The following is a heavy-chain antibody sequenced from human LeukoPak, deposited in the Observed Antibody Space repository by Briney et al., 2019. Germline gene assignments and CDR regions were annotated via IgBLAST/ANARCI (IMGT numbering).Heavy chain of an antibody. Sequence: SVKVSCKASGGTFSSYAISWVRQAPGQGLEWMGGIIPIFGTANYAQKFQGRVTITADESTSTAYMELSSLRSEDTAVYYCARDLPADFPRDYYYYMDVWGKGTTVTVSS. CDR1: GGTFSSYA. J-gene: IGHJ6*03. CDR2: IIPIFGTA. D-gene: IGHD3-3*01. V-gene: IGHV1-69*13. CDR3: ARDLPADFPRDYYYYMDV.